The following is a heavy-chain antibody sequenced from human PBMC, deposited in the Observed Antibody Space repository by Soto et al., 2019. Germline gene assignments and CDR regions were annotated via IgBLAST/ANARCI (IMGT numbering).Heavy chain of an antibody. CDR3: ARESEDLTSTFDY. Sequence: KPGGSLRLSCAASGFTFTRYSMNWVRQAPGKGLEWVSSISSTTNYIYYADSMKGRFTVSRDNAKNSVYLEMNSLSAEDTAVYYCARESEDLTSTFDYWGQGTLVTVS. V-gene: IGHV3-21*01. CDR1: GFTFTRYS. CDR2: ISSTTNYI. J-gene: IGHJ4*02.